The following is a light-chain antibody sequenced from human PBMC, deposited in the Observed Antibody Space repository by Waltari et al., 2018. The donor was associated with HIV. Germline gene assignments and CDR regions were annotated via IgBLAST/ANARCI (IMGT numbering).Light chain of an antibody. V-gene: IGKV3-20*01. CDR3: QQYGSSPIA. CDR1: QSINSNY. CDR2: GAS. J-gene: IGKJ5*01. Sequence: ETVLTQSPGTLSLSPGDSATLSCRASQSINSNYVAWYQQKPGQAPRLLIYGASKRATGIPDRFRGSGSGTDFTLTISRLEPEDFAVYYCQQYGSSPIAFGQGTRLEIK.